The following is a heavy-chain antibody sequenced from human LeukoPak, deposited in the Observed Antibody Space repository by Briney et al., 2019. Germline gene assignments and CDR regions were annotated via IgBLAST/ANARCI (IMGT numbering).Heavy chain of an antibody. J-gene: IGHJ4*02. CDR2: INPNSGGT. CDR3: ARWVAGKAYDY. Sequence: GASVKVSCKASGYTFTDFYIHWVRQAPGQGLEWMGWINPNSGGTNYAQKFQGWVTMTRDTSISTAYMELSRLRSDDTAVYYCARWVAGKAYDYWGQGTLVTVSS. CDR1: GYTFTDFY. D-gene: IGHD3-10*01. V-gene: IGHV1-2*04.